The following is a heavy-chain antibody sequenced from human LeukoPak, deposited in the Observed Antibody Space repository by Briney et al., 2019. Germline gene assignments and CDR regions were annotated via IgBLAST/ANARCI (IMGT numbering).Heavy chain of an antibody. CDR3: ARDLGAAATFDP. V-gene: IGHV4-59*01. D-gene: IGHD6-13*01. J-gene: IGHJ5*02. CDR2: IYYSGST. CDR1: GGSISSYY. Sequence: SETLSLTCTVSGGSISSYYWSWIRQPPGKGLEWIGYIYYSGSTNYNPSLKSRVTISVDTSKNQFSLKLSSVTAADTAVYYCARDLGAAATFDPWGQGTLVTVSS.